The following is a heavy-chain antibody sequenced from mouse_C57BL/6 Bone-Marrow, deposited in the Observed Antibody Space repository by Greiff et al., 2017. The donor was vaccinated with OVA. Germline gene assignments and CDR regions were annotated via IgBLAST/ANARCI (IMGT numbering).Heavy chain of an antibody. CDR2: IWRGGST. Sequence: VKVVESGPGLVQPSQSLSITCTVSGFSLTSYGVHWVRQSPGKGLEWLGVIWRGGSTDYNAAFMSRLSITKDNSKSQVFFKMNSLQADDTAIYYCAIYDYDVYYAMDYWGQGTSVTVSS. CDR1: GFSLTSYG. J-gene: IGHJ4*01. V-gene: IGHV2-5*01. D-gene: IGHD2-4*01. CDR3: AIYDYDVYYAMDY.